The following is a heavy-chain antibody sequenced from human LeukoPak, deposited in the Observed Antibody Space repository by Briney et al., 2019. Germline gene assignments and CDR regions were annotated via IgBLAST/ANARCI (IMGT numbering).Heavy chain of an antibody. V-gene: IGHV1-18*04. Sequence: RASVKVSCKASGYTFTSYGISWVRQAPGQGLEWMGWISTYNGNTNYAQKLQGRVTMTTDTSTSTAYTELRSLRSDDTAVYYCAREGAHCSSTSCQRAFDIWGQGTMVTVSS. CDR2: ISTYNGNT. CDR1: GYTFTSYG. J-gene: IGHJ3*02. D-gene: IGHD2-2*01. CDR3: AREGAHCSSTSCQRAFDI.